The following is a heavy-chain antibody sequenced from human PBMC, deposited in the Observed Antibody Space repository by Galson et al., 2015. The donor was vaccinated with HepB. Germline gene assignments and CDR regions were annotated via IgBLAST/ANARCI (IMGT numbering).Heavy chain of an antibody. Sequence: SLRLSCAASGFTFRNYYMTWIRQAPGKGLEWVSYISGDGNDIDYADSVKGRFIISRDNAKNSLYLQMNSLRADDTAVYYCAKDIIVAGLFFDYWGPGTLVSVSS. V-gene: IGHV3-11*01. J-gene: IGHJ4*02. CDR3: AKDIIVAGLFFDY. D-gene: IGHD5-12*01. CDR1: GFTFRNYY. CDR2: ISGDGNDI.